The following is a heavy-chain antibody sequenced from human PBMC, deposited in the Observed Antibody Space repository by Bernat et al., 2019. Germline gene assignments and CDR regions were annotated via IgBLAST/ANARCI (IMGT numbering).Heavy chain of an antibody. CDR3: TGDRGSLGDS. J-gene: IGHJ5*01. CDR1: DFIFSSSP. Sequence: EVQVVESGGGSVQPGWSLRLSCSASDFIFSSSPMHWVRQVPGKGLMWVSRINGDGSHKTYADSVKGRFTISRDNAKNTMYLQMSSLRVEDTALYYCTGDRGSLGDSWGQGTLVTVSS. CDR2: INGDGSHK. D-gene: IGHD2-15*01. V-gene: IGHV3-74*01.